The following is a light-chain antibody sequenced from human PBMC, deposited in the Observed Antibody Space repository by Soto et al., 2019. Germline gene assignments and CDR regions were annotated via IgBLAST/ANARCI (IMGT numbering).Light chain of an antibody. CDR1: QSVSSD. V-gene: IGKV3-15*01. CDR2: GAS. CDR3: QQYNNWPPRIN. Sequence: EIVMTQSPATLSVSPGERATLSCSASQSVSSDLAWYHQKPGQAPRLLIYGASNRATGIPARFSGSGSGTEFTLTISTLQSEDFAVYYCQQYNNWPPRINCGQGTRLEIK. J-gene: IGKJ5*01.